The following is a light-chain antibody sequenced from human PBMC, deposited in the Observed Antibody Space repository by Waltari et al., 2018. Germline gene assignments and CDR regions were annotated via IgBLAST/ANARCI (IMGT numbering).Light chain of an antibody. V-gene: IGKV1-5*03. CDR3: QQYSSFSGT. J-gene: IGKJ2*01. Sequence: DVQMTQSPSTLSASLGDRVTITCRASQFIGNSLAWYQHKPGRAPKLLIFRASDLEAGVPSRFSGSGSGTEFALTISSLQPDDFATYYCQQYSSFSGTFGQGTYLDIQ. CDR1: QFIGNS. CDR2: RAS.